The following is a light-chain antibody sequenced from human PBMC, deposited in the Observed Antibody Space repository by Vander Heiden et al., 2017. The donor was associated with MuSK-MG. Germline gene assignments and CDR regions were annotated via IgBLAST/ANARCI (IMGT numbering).Light chain of an antibody. J-gene: IGKJ1*01. V-gene: IGKV3-20*01. CDR1: QTLTSTF. CDR2: GAS. Sequence: EVVLSPSPGTLSLSPGDRATLSCRASQTLTSTFLAWYQQKPGQPPRLLIYGASTRATGVPDRFRGSGSGTDFTLAINRLEPEDFAVYYCQQYGTSPRTFGQGTKVEI. CDR3: QQYGTSPRT.